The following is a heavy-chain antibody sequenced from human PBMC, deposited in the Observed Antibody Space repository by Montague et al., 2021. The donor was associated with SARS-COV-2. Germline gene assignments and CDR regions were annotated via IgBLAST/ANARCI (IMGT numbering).Heavy chain of an antibody. CDR2: INYSGTT. CDR3: ARWDPQTLTMIGLRGKSASDY. CDR1: GGSFSGYY. Sequence: SETLSLTSAVYGGSFSGYYWTWIRQSPGKGLEWIAEINYSGTTNYNFNPSLRSRVTISVDTSKSQFSLKLNSVTAADTGVYYYARWDPQTLTMIGLRGKSASDYWGQGTLVTVSS. J-gene: IGHJ4*02. V-gene: IGHV4-34*01. D-gene: IGHD4-23*01.